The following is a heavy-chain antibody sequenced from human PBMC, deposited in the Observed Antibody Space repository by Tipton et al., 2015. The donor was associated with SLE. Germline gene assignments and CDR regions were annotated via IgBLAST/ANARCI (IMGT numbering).Heavy chain of an antibody. D-gene: IGHD3-10*01. CDR2: ISYDGSNK. V-gene: IGHV3-30*04. CDR1: GFIFSSYA. Sequence: SLRLSCAASGFIFSSYAMHWVRQAPGKGLEWVAVISYDGSNKYYADPVKGRFTISRDNSKNTLYLQMNSLRAEDTAVYYCARSLLINYYGSGTDYYYMDVWGKGTTVTVSS. CDR3: ARSLLINYYGSGTDYYYMDV. J-gene: IGHJ6*03.